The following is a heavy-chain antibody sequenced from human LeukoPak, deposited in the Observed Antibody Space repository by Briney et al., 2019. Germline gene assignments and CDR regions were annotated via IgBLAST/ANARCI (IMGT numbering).Heavy chain of an antibody. CDR3: AKYSRPSSRAFDH. Sequence: PGGSLRLSCVGSGFTFSSYPMTWVHQAPGKGLDWVSTIDTSGSTDYADSVKGRFTISRDNSKNTLYLQMNSLRAEDTAVYFCAKYSRPSSRAFDHWGQGTLATVSP. D-gene: IGHD3-22*01. CDR1: GFTFSSYP. V-gene: IGHV3-23*01. J-gene: IGHJ4*02. CDR2: IDTSGST.